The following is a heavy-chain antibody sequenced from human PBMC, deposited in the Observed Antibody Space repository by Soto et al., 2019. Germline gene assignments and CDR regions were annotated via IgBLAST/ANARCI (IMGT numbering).Heavy chain of an antibody. V-gene: IGHV3-11*01. CDR3: ARDESSWYPGGWFDP. Sequence: GGSLRLSCAASGFTFSDYYMSWIRQAPGQGLEWVSYISSSGSSIYYADSVKGRFTISRDNAKNSLFLQMNSLRAEDTAVYYCARDESSWYPGGWFDPWGQGTLVTVSS. J-gene: IGHJ5*02. CDR1: GFTFSDYY. D-gene: IGHD6-13*01. CDR2: ISSSGSSI.